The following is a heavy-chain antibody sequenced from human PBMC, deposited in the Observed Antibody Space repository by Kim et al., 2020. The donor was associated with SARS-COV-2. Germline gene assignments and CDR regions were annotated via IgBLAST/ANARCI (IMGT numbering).Heavy chain of an antibody. J-gene: IGHJ4*02. Sequence: GGSLRLSCVASGFNFANNAMSWVRQAPGKGLEWVSGIGSDVKTHYADSVKGRFTISRDNSNNTLYLQMNSLRADDTAVYYCAKDVLGWSFDYWGQGTLVTVSS. CDR1: GFNFANNA. V-gene: IGHV3-23*01. D-gene: IGHD2-15*01. CDR2: IGSDVKT. CDR3: AKDVLGWSFDY.